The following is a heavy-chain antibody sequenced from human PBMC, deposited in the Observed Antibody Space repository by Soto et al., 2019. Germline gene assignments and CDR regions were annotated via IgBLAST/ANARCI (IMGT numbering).Heavy chain of an antibody. Sequence: QLQLQESGPGLVKPLETLSLTCTVSGGSIISSTYYWGWISQPPGKGLEWIGSIYHSGNTYYNPSLKSRVTISVDTSKKQVTLRLSSVTAADTAIYYCARPFQGVRPPDSWGQGTLVTVSS. J-gene: IGHJ4*02. CDR2: IYHSGNT. V-gene: IGHV4-39*01. CDR1: GGSIISSTYY. CDR3: ARPFQGVRPPDS. D-gene: IGHD3-10*01.